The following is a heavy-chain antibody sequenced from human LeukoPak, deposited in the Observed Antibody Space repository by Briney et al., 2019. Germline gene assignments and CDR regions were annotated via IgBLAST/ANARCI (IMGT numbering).Heavy chain of an antibody. CDR1: GYTFTSYG. D-gene: IGHD3-22*01. V-gene: IGHV1-69*05. J-gene: IGHJ4*02. CDR2: IIPIFGTA. Sequence: ASVKVSCKASGYTFTSYGISWVRQAPGQGLEWMGGIIPIFGTANYAQKFQGRVTITTDESTSTAYMELSSLRSEDTAVYYCARGKTYYYDSSGYYPFDYWGQGTLVTVSS. CDR3: ARGKTYYYDSSGYYPFDY.